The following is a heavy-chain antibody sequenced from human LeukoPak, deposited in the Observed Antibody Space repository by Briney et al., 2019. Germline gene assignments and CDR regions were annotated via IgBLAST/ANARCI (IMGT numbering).Heavy chain of an antibody. D-gene: IGHD2-2*01. J-gene: IGHJ3*02. V-gene: IGHV4-31*03. CDR2: IYYSGST. CDR1: GGSISSGGYY. Sequence: PSQTLSLTCTVSGGSISSGGYYWSWIRQHPGKGLEWIGYIYYSGSTYYNPSLKSRVTISVDTSKNQFSLKLSSVTAADTAVYYCARGRRDIVVVPAAMNAFDIWGQGTMVTVSS. CDR3: ARGRRDIVVVPAAMNAFDI.